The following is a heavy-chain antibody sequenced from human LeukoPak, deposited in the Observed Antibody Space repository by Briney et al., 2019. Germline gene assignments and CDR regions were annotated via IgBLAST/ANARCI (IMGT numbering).Heavy chain of an antibody. D-gene: IGHD6-19*01. J-gene: IGHJ4*02. V-gene: IGHV4-4*07. CDR1: GASISSYY. CDR3: ARDNPPQYNSGWFAY. Sequence: PSETLSLTCTVSGASISSYYWSWIRQPAGKGLEWIGRIYTSGSTNANPSLKTRITMSTDTSENQISLKLSSVTAADTAVYYCARDNPPQYNSGWFAYWGQGTLVSVSS. CDR2: IYTSGST.